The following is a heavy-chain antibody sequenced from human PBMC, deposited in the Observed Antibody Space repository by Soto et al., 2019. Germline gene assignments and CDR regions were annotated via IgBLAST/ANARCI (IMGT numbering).Heavy chain of an antibody. Sequence: ASVKVSCKASGYTFTSYYMHWVRQAPGQGLEWMGIINPSGGSTIYAQKFQDRVTMTRDTSTSTVYMELSSLRSEDTAVYYCARVVATKNFDYWGQGTLVTVPQ. CDR3: ARVVATKNFDY. J-gene: IGHJ4*02. CDR2: INPSGGST. D-gene: IGHD5-12*01. V-gene: IGHV1-46*01. CDR1: GYTFTSYY.